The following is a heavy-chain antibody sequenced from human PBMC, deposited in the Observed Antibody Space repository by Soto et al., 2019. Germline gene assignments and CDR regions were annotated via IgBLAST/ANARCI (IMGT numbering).Heavy chain of an antibody. CDR2: IKSKTDGGTT. D-gene: IGHD2-2*01. CDR1: GFTFSLYV. J-gene: IGHJ6*02. V-gene: IGHV3-15*07. CDR3: TTELGYCSSTSCYAYYYYYYGMDV. Sequence: PGGPLRLPCAASGFTFSLYVMHWVRQAPGKGLEWVGRIKSKTDGGTTDYAAPVKGRFTISRDDSKNTLYLQMNSLKTEDTAVYYCTTELGYCSSTSCYAYYYYYYGMDVWGQGTTVTV.